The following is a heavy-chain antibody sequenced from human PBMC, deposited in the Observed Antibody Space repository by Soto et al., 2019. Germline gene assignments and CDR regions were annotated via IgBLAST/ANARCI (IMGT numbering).Heavy chain of an antibody. CDR2: ISYDGSNK. CDR1: GFTFSSYG. J-gene: IGHJ6*02. D-gene: IGHD6-6*01. CDR3: AKDRRERAARYYYYGMDV. V-gene: IGHV3-30*18. Sequence: GGSLRLSCAASGFTFSSYGMHWVRQAPGKGLEWVAVISYDGSNKYYADSVKGRFTISRDNSKNTLYLQMNSLRAEDTAVYYCAKDRRERAARYYYYGMDVWGQGTTVTVSS.